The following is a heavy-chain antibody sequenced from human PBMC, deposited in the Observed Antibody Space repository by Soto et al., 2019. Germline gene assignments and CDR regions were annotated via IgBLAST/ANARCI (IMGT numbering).Heavy chain of an antibody. Sequence: QVQLQESGPGLVKPSQTLSLTCTVSGGSISSGGYYWSWIRQHPGKGLEWIGYIYYSGSTYYNPSLKSGVTISVDTSKNQIPLKLSSVTAADTAVYYCAIVDPYSSSWLDYWGQGTLVTVSS. CDR2: IYYSGST. J-gene: IGHJ4*02. V-gene: IGHV4-31*03. CDR1: GGSISSGGYY. CDR3: AIVDPYSSSWLDY. D-gene: IGHD6-13*01.